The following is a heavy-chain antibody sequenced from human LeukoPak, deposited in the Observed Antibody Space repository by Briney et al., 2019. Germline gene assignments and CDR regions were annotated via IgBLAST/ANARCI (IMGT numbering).Heavy chain of an antibody. CDR3: AREARYSGYDFDY. J-gene: IGHJ4*02. CDR1: GYTFTSYD. D-gene: IGHD5-12*01. Sequence: SVKVSCKASGYTFTSYDINWVRQATGQGLEWMGWMNPNSGNTGYAQKFQGRVTMTRNTSISTAYMELSSLRSEDTAVYYCAREARYSGYDFDYWGQGTLVTVSS. CDR2: MNPNSGNT. V-gene: IGHV1-8*01.